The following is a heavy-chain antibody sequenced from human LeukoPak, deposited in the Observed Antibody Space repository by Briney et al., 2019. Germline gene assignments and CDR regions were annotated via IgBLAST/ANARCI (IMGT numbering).Heavy chain of an antibody. CDR2: IIPIFGIA. CDR1: GGTFISYA. CDR3: ASTPSYCSGGSCYSNWFDP. V-gene: IGHV1-69*04. D-gene: IGHD2-15*01. J-gene: IGHJ5*02. Sequence: ASVKVSCKASGGTFISYAISWVRQAPGQGLEWMGRIIPIFGIANYAQKFQGRVTITADKSTSTAYMELSSLRSEDTAVYYCASTPSYCSGGSCYSNWFDPWGQGTLVTVSS.